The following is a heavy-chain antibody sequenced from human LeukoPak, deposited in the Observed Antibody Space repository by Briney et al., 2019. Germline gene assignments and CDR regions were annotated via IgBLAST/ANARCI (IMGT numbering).Heavy chain of an antibody. CDR3: AREDYYDSSGYLNP. D-gene: IGHD3-22*01. CDR1: GGSISSSSYY. CDR2: IYYSGST. V-gene: IGHV4-39*01. J-gene: IGHJ5*02. Sequence: SETLSLTCTVSGGSISSSSYYWGWIRQPPGKGLEWIGSIYYSGSTYYNPSLKSRVTISVDTSKNQFSLKLSSVTAADTAVYYCAREDYYDSSGYLNPWGQGTLVTVSS.